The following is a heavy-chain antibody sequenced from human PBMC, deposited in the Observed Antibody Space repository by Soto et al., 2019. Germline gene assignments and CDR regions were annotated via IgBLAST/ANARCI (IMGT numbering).Heavy chain of an antibody. CDR1: GGSVNSDDFY. CDR2: IYYTGNT. V-gene: IGHV4-61*08. J-gene: IGHJ4*02. D-gene: IGHD6-6*01. Sequence: SETLSLTCTASGGSVNSDDFYWSWIRQPPGRGLEWIGYIYYTGNTKYNPSLKSRVTISIDTSRNQFSLKLSSVTAADTAVYYCAREFSNSPEAFDSWGQGSLVTVSS. CDR3: AREFSNSPEAFDS.